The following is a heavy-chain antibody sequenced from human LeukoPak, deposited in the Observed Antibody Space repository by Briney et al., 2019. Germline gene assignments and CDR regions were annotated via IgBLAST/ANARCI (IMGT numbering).Heavy chain of an antibody. CDR2: MKPNSGNT. D-gene: IGHD1-26*01. Sequence: ASLRVSCKASGYTFTGYDINWVRQAPGQGLEWMGWMKPNSGNTGYAQKFQGRVTMTRDTSISTAYMELSSLRSEDTAVYYCARGRGGSYYFGYWGQGTLVTVSS. V-gene: IGHV1-8*01. CDR3: ARGRGGSYYFGY. J-gene: IGHJ4*02. CDR1: GYTFTGYD.